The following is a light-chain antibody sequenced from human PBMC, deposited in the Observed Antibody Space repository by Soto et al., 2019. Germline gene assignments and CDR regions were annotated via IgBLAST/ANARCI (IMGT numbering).Light chain of an antibody. CDR1: QSFSSY. Sequence: EIVLTQSPATLSLSPGERATLSCRASQSFSSYLAWYQQKPGQAPRLLIYDASNRATGIPARFSGRGSGTDFTLTITSLEPEDFAVYYCQQRSNWTPVITFGQGTRLEIK. CDR3: QQRSNWTPVIT. J-gene: IGKJ5*01. CDR2: DAS. V-gene: IGKV3-11*01.